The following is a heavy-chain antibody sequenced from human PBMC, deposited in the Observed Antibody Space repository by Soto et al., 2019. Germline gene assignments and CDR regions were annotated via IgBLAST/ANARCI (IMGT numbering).Heavy chain of an antibody. CDR1: GYTFTSYG. V-gene: IGHV1-18*01. Sequence: ASVKVSCKASGYTFTSYGISWVRQAPGQGLEWMGWISAYNGNTNYAQKLQGRVTMTTDTSTSTAYMELRSLRSDDTAVYYCARGDYDFWSGHNYYYYGMDVWGQGTTVTV. J-gene: IGHJ6*02. CDR3: ARGDYDFWSGHNYYYYGMDV. CDR2: ISAYNGNT. D-gene: IGHD3-3*01.